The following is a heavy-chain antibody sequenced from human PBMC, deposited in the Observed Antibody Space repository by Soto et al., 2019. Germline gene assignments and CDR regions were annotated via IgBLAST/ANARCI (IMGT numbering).Heavy chain of an antibody. Sequence: LRLSCTGSGFSFFSYAMSWVRQAPGKGLEWVSTISGSGGHTYYADSVKGRFVVSRDNDKNTVYLHMSSLTGEDTAIYFCAKIEMGWFAHWGQGTQVTVSS. J-gene: IGHJ5*02. CDR1: GFSFFSYA. CDR3: AKIEMGWFAH. V-gene: IGHV3-23*01. CDR2: ISGSGGHT. D-gene: IGHD2-8*01.